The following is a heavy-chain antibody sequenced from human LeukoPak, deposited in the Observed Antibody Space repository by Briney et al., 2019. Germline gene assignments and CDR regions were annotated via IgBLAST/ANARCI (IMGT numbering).Heavy chain of an antibody. V-gene: IGHV4-39*01. J-gene: IGHJ4*02. CDR1: GGSISSSSYY. CDR3: ARRGTGRGITVVSCYFGY. D-gene: IGHD3-10*01. Sequence: SETLSLTCTVSGGSISSSSYYWGWIRQPPGKGLEWIGSIYYSGSTYYNPSLKSRVTISVDTSRNQFSLKLSSVTAADTAVYYCARRGTGRGITVVSCYFGYWGQGTLVTVSS. CDR2: IYYSGST.